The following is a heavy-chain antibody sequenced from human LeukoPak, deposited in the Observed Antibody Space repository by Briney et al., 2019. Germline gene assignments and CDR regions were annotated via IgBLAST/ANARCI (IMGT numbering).Heavy chain of an antibody. CDR1: GGSISSYY. J-gene: IGHJ4*02. Sequence: SETLSLTCTVSGGSISSYYWSWIRQPPGKGLEWIGYIYYSGSTNYNPSLKSRVTISVATSKNQFSLKLSSVTAADTAVYYCARDKGSYGVDYWGQGTLVTVSS. V-gene: IGHV4-59*01. CDR2: IYYSGST. CDR3: ARDKGSYGVDY. D-gene: IGHD1-26*01.